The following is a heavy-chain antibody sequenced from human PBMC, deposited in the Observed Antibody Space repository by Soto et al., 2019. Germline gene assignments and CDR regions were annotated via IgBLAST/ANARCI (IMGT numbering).Heavy chain of an antibody. CDR3: AREDRYYFGSGSYKQPQTYYYYYMDV. CDR1: GYNYTRYW. J-gene: IGHJ6*03. V-gene: IGHV5-51*03. Sequence: GESLKISCKGSGYNYTRYWIGWVRQMPGKGLEWMGIIYPGDSDTRYSPSFQGQVTISVDKSISTAYLQMNSLRAEDTAVYYCAREDRYYFGSGSYKQPQTYYYYYMDVWGKGTTVTVSS. CDR2: IYPGDSDT. D-gene: IGHD3-10*01.